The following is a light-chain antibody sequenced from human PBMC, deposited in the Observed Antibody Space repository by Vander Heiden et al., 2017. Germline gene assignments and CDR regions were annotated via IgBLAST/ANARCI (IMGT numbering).Light chain of an antibody. Sequence: DIQMTQSPSTLSASVGDRVTITCRASQSIFIWLAWYQQKPGKAPKLLIYKASSLETGVPSRFSGSGSGTEFTLTISSLQPDDFATYHCQQGNSYPWTFGQGTKVXIK. CDR3: QQGNSYPWT. CDR2: KAS. J-gene: IGKJ1*01. V-gene: IGKV1-5*03. CDR1: QSIFIW.